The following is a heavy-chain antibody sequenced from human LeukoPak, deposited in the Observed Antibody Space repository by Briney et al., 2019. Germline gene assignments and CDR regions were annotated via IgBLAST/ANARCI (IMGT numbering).Heavy chain of an antibody. CDR3: ARVHPISTLELPRIDAFDI. CDR2: IYTSGST. CDR1: GGSISSYY. V-gene: IGHV4-4*07. D-gene: IGHD1-7*01. J-gene: IGHJ3*02. Sequence: SGPTLVNPSETLSLTCTVSGGSISSYYWSWIRQPAGEGLEWIGRIYTSGSTNYNPSLKSRVTMSVDTSKNQFSLKLSSVTAADTAVYYCARVHPISTLELPRIDAFDIWGQGTMVTVSS.